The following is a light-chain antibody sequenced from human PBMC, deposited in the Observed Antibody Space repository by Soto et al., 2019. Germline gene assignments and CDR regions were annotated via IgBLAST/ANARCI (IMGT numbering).Light chain of an antibody. CDR2: TIS. V-gene: IGKV1-9*01. CDR1: RDTRNS. Sequence: DIQLTQSPSFLSAPVGDRVTITCRASRDTRNSLAWYQQKPGKAPTLLIYTISTLQSGVPPRFSGSGSGTEFTLTISSLQPEDFATYYCQQHNSWPLTFGGGTTVEIK. CDR3: QQHNSWPLT. J-gene: IGKJ4*01.